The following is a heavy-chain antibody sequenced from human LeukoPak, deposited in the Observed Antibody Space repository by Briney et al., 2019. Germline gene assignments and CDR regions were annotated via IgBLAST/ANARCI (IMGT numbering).Heavy chain of an antibody. J-gene: IGHJ4*02. CDR3: AGEGGDYDSSGYFDY. V-gene: IGHV3-30*04. CDR1: GFTFSSYA. D-gene: IGHD3-22*01. Sequence: GRSLRLSCAASGFTFSSYAMHWVRQAPGKGLERVAVISYDGSNKYYADSVKDRFTISRDNSKNTLYLQMNSLRAEDTAVYYCAGEGGDYDSSGYFDYWGQGTLATVSS. CDR2: ISYDGSNK.